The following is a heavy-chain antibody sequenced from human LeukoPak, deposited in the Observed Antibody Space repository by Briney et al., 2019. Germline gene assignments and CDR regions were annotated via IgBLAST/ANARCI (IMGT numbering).Heavy chain of an antibody. D-gene: IGHD2-15*01. J-gene: IGHJ6*03. CDR1: GGTFSSYA. V-gene: IGHV1-69*13. Sequence: SVKVSCKASGGTFSSYAISWVRQAPGQGLEWMGGIIPLFGTANYAQKFQGRVTITADESTSTAYMELSSLRSEDTAVYYCATRMNLGYCSGGSCYSNYYYYYMDVWGKGTTVTVSS. CDR3: ATRMNLGYCSGGSCYSNYYYYYMDV. CDR2: IIPLFGTA.